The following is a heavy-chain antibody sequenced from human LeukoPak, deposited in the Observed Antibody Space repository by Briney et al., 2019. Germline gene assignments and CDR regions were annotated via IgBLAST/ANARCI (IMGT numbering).Heavy chain of an antibody. CDR3: MVNGLGSQAIGF. V-gene: IGHV4-38-2*02. Sequence: PSETLSLTCSVSGHSIRTGYYWDWIRQAPGEGLEWIGSLYYSGSTFYSPSLKSRVSISADNSKNQFVLSLRSVTAADTAMYYCMVNGLGSQAIGFWGQGILVTVS. CDR2: LYYSGST. CDR1: GHSIRTGYY. D-gene: IGHD3-16*01. J-gene: IGHJ4*02.